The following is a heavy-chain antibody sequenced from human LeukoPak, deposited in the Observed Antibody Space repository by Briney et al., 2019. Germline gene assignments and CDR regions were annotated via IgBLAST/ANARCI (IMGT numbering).Heavy chain of an antibody. V-gene: IGHV3-7*01. J-gene: IGHJ4*02. CDR3: ARDRQIAY. CDR1: GFTFSNYW. CDR2: IKQDGSEK. Sequence: PGGTLRLSCAASGFTFSNYWLTWVRQAPAQGLEWGANIKQDGSEKHNTDSVKGRFTFSRNNAKNSLYLQMNSLRAEDTAVYYCARDRQIAYWGQGTLVTVS.